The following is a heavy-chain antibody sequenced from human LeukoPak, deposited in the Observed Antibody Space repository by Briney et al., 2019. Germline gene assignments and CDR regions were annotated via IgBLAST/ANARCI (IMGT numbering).Heavy chain of an antibody. J-gene: IGHJ4*02. CDR2: ISSSGGDT. CDR1: GFSFSSSP. Sequence: GGSLRLSCAASGFSFSSSPMSWVRQARGKGLEWVSGISSSGGDTPYADSVKGRFTISRDNSKNTLYLQMNSLRAEDTAVYYCAKKNSGLHPFDFWGQGTLVIVSS. D-gene: IGHD4-23*01. CDR3: AKKNSGLHPFDF. V-gene: IGHV3-23*01.